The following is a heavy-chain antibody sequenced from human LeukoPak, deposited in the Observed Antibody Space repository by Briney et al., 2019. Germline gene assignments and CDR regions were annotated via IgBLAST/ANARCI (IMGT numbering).Heavy chain of an antibody. V-gene: IGHV4-30-4*01. CDR1: GGSISSGDYY. CDR2: IYYSGST. J-gene: IGHJ4*02. CDR3: ARQKGIRGYCSSTSCWYYFDY. Sequence: SETLSLTCTVSGGSISSGDYYWSWIRQPPGKGLEWIRYIYYSGSTYYNPSLKSRVTISVDTSKNQFSLKLSSVTAADTAVYYCARQKGIRGYCSSTSCWYYFDYWGQGTLVTVSS. D-gene: IGHD2-2*01.